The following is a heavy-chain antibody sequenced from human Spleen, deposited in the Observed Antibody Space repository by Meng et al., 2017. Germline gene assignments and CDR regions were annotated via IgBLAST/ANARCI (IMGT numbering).Heavy chain of an antibody. V-gene: IGHV1-2*06. CDR3: ARDLEDYPEPNWFDP. D-gene: IGHD4-11*01. CDR2: INPNSGGT. J-gene: IGHJ5*02. CDR1: GYTFTGYY. Sequence: QFQLVQSGAEVKKPGASVKVSWQASGYTFTGYYMHWVRQAPGQGLEWMGRINPNSGGTNYAQKFQGRVTMTRDTSINTVYMELISLRSDDTAVYYCARDLEDYPEPNWFDPWGQGTLVTVSS.